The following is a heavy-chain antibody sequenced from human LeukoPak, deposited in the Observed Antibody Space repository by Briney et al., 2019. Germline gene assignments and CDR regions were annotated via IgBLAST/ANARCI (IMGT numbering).Heavy chain of an antibody. CDR3: ARGAYCSYTSCYSNAFDI. CDR1: GGSISSYY. V-gene: IGHV4-59*01. Sequence: PSETLSLTCTVSGGSISSYYWSWIRQPPGKGLEWIGYIYHSGSTTYNPSLKSRVTISVDTSKNQFSLKLSSVTAAGTAVYYCARGAYCSYTSCYSNAFDIWGQGSLVTVSS. J-gene: IGHJ3*02. CDR2: IYHSGST. D-gene: IGHD2-2*01.